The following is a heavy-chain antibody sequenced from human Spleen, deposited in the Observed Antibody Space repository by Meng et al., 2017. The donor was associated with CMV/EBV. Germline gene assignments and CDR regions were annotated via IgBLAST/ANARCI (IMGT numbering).Heavy chain of an antibody. CDR2: INHSGST. CDR3: ARVGRITIFGVVISFFGWFDP. J-gene: IGHJ5*02. D-gene: IGHD3-3*01. Sequence: SETLSLTCAVYGGSFSGYYWSWIRQPPGKGLEWIGEINHSGSTNYNPSLKSRVTISVDTSKNQFSLKLSSVTAADTAVYYCARVGRITIFGVVISFFGWFDPWGQGTLVTVS. CDR1: GGSFSGYY. V-gene: IGHV4-34*01.